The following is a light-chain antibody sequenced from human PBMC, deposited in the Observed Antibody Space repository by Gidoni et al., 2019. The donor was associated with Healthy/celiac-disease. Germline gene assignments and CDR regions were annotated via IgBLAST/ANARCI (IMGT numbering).Light chain of an antibody. J-gene: IGKJ1*01. CDR1: QSISSY. V-gene: IGKV1-39*01. Sequence: DIQMTQSPSSLSASVGDRVTIPCRASQSISSYLNWYQQKPGKAPKLLIYAAYSLQSGVPSRFSGSGSGTDFTLTISSLQPEDFATYYCQQSYSTFWTFGQGTKVEIK. CDR2: AAY. CDR3: QQSYSTFWT.